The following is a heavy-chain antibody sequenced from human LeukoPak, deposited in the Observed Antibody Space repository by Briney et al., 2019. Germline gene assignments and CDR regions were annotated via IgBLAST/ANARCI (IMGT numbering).Heavy chain of an antibody. V-gene: IGHV1-2*06. Sequence: ASVKVSCKASGYTFTGYYMHWVRQAPRQGLEWMGQINPNSGGTNYAQKFQGRVTMTRDTSISTAYMELSRLRSDDTAVYYCARSSGYLDFDYWGQGTLVTVSS. CDR3: ARSSGYLDFDY. D-gene: IGHD3-22*01. CDR1: GYTFTGYY. J-gene: IGHJ4*02. CDR2: INPNSGGT.